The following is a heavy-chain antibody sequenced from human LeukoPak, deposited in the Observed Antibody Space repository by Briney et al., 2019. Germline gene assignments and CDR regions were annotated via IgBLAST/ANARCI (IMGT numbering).Heavy chain of an antibody. D-gene: IGHD3-22*01. CDR1: GFTFSSYW. CDR3: ARGSNTMIVVVINYFDY. V-gene: IGHV3-74*01. Sequence: GGSLRLSCAASGFTFSSYWMHWVRQAPGKGLVWVSRINSDGSSTSYADSVKGRFTISRDNAKNTLYLQMNSLRAEDTAVYYCARGSNTMIVVVINYFDYWGQGTLVTVSP. J-gene: IGHJ4*02. CDR2: INSDGSST.